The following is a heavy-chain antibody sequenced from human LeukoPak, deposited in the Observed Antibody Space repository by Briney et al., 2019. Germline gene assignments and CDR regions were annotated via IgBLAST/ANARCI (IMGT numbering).Heavy chain of an antibody. CDR1: GGSVSSGGYS. D-gene: IGHD3-3*01. J-gene: IGHJ4*02. CDR3: ARGNPRITIFGVNYYFDY. Sequence: SQTLSLTCTVSGGSVSSGGYSWNWIRQSPEKGLEWIGYIYQSGATSYNPSLKSRVTISIDRSKNQLSLNLSSVTAADTAVYYCARGNPRITIFGVNYYFDYWGQGTLVTVSS. V-gene: IGHV4-30-2*06. CDR2: IYQSGAT.